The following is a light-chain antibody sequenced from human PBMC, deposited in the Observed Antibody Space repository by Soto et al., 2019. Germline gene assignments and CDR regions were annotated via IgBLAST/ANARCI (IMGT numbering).Light chain of an antibody. J-gene: IGKJ2*01. Sequence: DIQMTQSPSSLSASVGDTVTISCHASQDISEYVNWYQQKPGKAPQLLIYDASTLETGVSSRFSASGSGTDFTFTVSSLQADDIATYYCQQFDEVPYTFGQGTKLEIK. V-gene: IGKV1-33*01. CDR3: QQFDEVPYT. CDR2: DAS. CDR1: QDISEY.